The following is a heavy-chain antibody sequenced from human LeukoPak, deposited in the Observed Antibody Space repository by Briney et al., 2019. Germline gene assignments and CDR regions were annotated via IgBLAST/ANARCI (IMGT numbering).Heavy chain of an antibody. J-gene: IGHJ5*02. CDR1: GFTVSSNY. V-gene: IGHV3-53*01. CDR3: ARADYGDYVGGFDP. Sequence: GGSLRLSCAASGFTVSSNYMSWVRQAPGKGLEWVSVIYSGGSTYYADSVKGRFTIPRDNSKNTLYLQMNNLRAEDTAVYYCARADYGDYVGGFDPWGQGTLVTVSS. D-gene: IGHD4-17*01. CDR2: IYSGGST.